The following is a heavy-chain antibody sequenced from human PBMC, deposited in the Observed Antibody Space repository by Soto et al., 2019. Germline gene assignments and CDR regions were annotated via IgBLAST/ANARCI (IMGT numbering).Heavy chain of an antibody. CDR3: ARRERDQYYYDSSDDAFDI. J-gene: IGHJ3*02. V-gene: IGHV5-51*01. CDR2: IYPGDSDT. Sequence: GESLKISCKGSGYSFTSYWIGWVRQMPGKGLEWMGIIYPGDSDTRYSPSFQGQVTISADKSISTAYLQWSSLKASDTAMYYCARRERDQYYYDSSDDAFDIWGQGTMVTVSS. CDR1: GYSFTSYW. D-gene: IGHD3-22*01.